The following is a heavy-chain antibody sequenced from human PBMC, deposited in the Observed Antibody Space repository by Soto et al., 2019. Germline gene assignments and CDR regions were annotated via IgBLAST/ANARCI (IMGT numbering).Heavy chain of an antibody. D-gene: IGHD6-13*01. J-gene: IGHJ6*02. Sequence: SETLSLTCAVYGGSFSGYSWSWIRQPPGKGLEWIGEINHSGSTNYNPSLKSRVTISVDTSKNQFSLKLSSVTAADTAVYYCARDGIALTRYYYYYYGMDVWGQGTSVPVSS. V-gene: IGHV4-34*01. CDR3: ARDGIALTRYYYYYYGMDV. CDR1: GGSFSGYS. CDR2: INHSGST.